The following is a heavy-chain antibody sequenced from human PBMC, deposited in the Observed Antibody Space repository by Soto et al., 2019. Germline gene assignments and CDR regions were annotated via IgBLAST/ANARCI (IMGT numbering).Heavy chain of an antibody. CDR1: GGSFSGYY. CDR2: INHSGST. CDR3: ARRGFWSGYYHY. J-gene: IGHJ4*02. V-gene: IGHV4-34*01. Sequence: SETLSLTCGVYGGSFSGYYWSWIRQPPGKGLEWIGEINHSGSTNYNPSLKSRVTISVDTSKNQFSLKLSSVTAADTAVYYCARRGFWSGYYHYWGQGTLVTVS. D-gene: IGHD3-3*01.